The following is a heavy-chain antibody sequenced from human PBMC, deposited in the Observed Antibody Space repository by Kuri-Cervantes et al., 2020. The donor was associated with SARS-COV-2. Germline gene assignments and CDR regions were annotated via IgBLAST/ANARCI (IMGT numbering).Heavy chain of an antibody. CDR2: ISDST. CDR3: AKGAYYTNWTYFEY. Sequence: GESLKISCAASGFTFRSYAMSWVRQAPGKGLEWVSVISDSTYYPDSVKGRFTISRDNSKNTVYLQMKSLRVEDTAVYFCAKGAYYTNWTYFEYWGQGTLVTVYS. CDR1: GFTFRSYA. J-gene: IGHJ4*02. V-gene: IGHV3-23*01. D-gene: IGHD1-1*01.